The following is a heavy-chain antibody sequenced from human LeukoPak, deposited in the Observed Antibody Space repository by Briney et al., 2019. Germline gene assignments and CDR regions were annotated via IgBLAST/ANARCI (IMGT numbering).Heavy chain of an antibody. CDR3: AKNGAYYYDSSGYYLFDY. CDR2: ISGSGGST. CDR1: GFTFNIAW. Sequence: GGSLRLSCTASGFTFNIAWMSWVRQAPGKGLEWVSAISGSGGSTYYADSVKGRFTISRDNSKNTLYLQMNSLRAEDTAVYYCAKNGAYYYDSSGYYLFDYWGQGTLVTVSS. D-gene: IGHD3-22*01. J-gene: IGHJ4*02. V-gene: IGHV3-23*01.